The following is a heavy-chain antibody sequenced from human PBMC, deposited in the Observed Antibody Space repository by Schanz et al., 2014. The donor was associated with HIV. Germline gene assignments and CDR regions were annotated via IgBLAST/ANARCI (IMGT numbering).Heavy chain of an antibody. CDR2: ISGSGGTT. CDR1: GVTFSTYA. Sequence: EVQLLESGGGLVEPGGSLRLSCADSGVTFSTYAMSWVRQLPGKGLEWVSSISGSGGTTYYADSVKGRFTISRDNSKNTLYLQMNSLRVEDTAVYYCANEEVPNDYWGQGTLVTVSS. CDR3: ANEEVPNDY. V-gene: IGHV3-23*01. J-gene: IGHJ4*02.